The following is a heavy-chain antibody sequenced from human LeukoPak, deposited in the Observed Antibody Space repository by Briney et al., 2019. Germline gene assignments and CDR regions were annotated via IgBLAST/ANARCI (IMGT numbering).Heavy chain of an antibody. D-gene: IGHD3-3*02. V-gene: IGHV3-30*03. CDR3: ARDAAFWAFDI. CDR2: ISYDGSNK. CDR1: GFTFSSYS. J-gene: IGHJ3*02. Sequence: GGSLRLSCAASGFTFSSYSMDWVRQAPGKGLEWVAVISYDGSNKYYADSVKGRFTISRDNSKNTLYLQMNSLRAEDTAVYYCARDAAFWAFDIWGQGTMVTVS.